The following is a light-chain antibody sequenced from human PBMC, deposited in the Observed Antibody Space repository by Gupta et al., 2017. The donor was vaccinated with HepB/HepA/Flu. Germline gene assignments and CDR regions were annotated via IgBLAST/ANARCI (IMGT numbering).Light chain of an antibody. CDR2: DVT. CDR3: SSYTSNTFYV. J-gene: IGLJ1*01. CDR1: RSDVGSFDY. V-gene: IGLV2-14*03. Sequence: QSALTQPASVSGSPGQSITISCTGTRSDVGSFDYVSWYQQHPGKAPKLIFTDVTIRPSGISSRFSGSKSGNTASLTISGLQAEDEADYFCSSYTSNTFYVFGSGTKVTVL.